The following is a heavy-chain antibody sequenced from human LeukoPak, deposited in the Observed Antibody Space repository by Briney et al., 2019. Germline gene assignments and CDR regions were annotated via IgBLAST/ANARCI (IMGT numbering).Heavy chain of an antibody. Sequence: PGGSLRLSCAASGFTFSSYGMHWVRQAPGKGLEWVAVISYDGSNKYYADSVKGRFTISRDNSKNTLYLQMNSLRAEDTAAYYCAKDIGYSSSSGIDYWGQGTLVTVSS. D-gene: IGHD6-6*01. J-gene: IGHJ4*02. CDR1: GFTFSSYG. V-gene: IGHV3-30*18. CDR2: ISYDGSNK. CDR3: AKDIGYSSSSGIDY.